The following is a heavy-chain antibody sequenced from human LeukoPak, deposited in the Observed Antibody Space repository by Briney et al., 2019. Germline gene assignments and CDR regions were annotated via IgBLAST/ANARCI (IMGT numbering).Heavy chain of an antibody. Sequence: SETLSLTCTVSGGSLSSSSYYWGWIRQPPGKGLEWIGSIYYSGSTYYNPSLKSRVTISVDTSKNQFSLKLSSVTAADTAVYYCARRKVYGDYVYVDYWGQGTLVTVSS. CDR1: GGSLSSSSYY. J-gene: IGHJ4*02. V-gene: IGHV4-39*01. CDR3: ARRKVYGDYVYVDY. D-gene: IGHD4-17*01. CDR2: IYYSGST.